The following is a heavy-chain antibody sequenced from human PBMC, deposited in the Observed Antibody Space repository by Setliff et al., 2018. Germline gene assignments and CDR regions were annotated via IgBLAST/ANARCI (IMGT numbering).Heavy chain of an antibody. J-gene: IGHJ5*02. D-gene: IGHD3-22*01. V-gene: IGHV4-61*09. CDR3: ARAAKYDSSSYYGLWLDP. CDR1: GGSISSGSYY. Sequence: PSETLSLTCTVSGGSISSGSYYWSWIRQPAGKGLEWIGHIYTSGSTNYNPSLKSRVAISVDTSKNQFSLKLSSVTAADTAVYYCARAAKYDSSSYYGLWLDPWGQGTLVTVSS. CDR2: IYTSGST.